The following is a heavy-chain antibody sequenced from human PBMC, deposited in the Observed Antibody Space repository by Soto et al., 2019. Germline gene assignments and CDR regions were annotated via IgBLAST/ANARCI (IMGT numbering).Heavy chain of an antibody. V-gene: IGHV1-18*01. CDR3: AREAYYYGSGSPAYYYYYMDV. CDR1: GYTFTSYG. J-gene: IGHJ6*03. CDR2: ISAYNGNT. D-gene: IGHD3-10*01. Sequence: ASVKVSCKASGYTFTSYGISWVRQAPGQGLEWMGWISAYNGNTNYAQKLQGRVTMTTDTSTSTAYMELRSLRYDDTAVYYCAREAYYYGSGSPAYYYYYMDVWGKGTTVTVSS.